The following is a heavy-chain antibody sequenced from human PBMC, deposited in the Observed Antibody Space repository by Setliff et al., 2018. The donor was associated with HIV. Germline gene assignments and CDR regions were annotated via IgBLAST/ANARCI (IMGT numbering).Heavy chain of an antibody. CDR2: IGVNDVRI. D-gene: IGHD6-13*01. J-gene: IGHJ4*02. CDR3: TSDLPGYSSTWYDY. Sequence: GGSRRLSCTVSGFSFRDFTMNWVRQAPGKGLEWLSFIGVNDVRIDHADSVKGRFTISRDDSKTIAFLQMNSLKSEDTAVYYCTSDLPGYSSTWYDYWGQGTLVTVSS. V-gene: IGHV3-49*04. CDR1: GFSFRDFT.